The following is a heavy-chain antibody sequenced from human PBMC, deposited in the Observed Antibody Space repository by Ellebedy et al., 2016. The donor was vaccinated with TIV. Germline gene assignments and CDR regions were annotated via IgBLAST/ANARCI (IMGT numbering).Heavy chain of an antibody. D-gene: IGHD6-19*01. J-gene: IGHJ4*02. CDR3: ARDIAVAEIDS. Sequence: GESLKISCAASGFTVSSNYMSWVRQAPGKGLEWVSVIYSGGSTYYADSVKGRFTISRDNSKNTLYLQMNSLRAEDTAVYYCARDIAVAEIDSWGQGTLVTVSS. CDR1: GFTVSSNY. V-gene: IGHV3-53*01. CDR2: IYSGGST.